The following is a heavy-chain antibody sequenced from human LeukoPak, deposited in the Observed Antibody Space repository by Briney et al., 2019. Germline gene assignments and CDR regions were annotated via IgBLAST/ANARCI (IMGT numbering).Heavy chain of an antibody. CDR3: ARERGITGTTYYDY. CDR2: ISSNGGIT. Sequence: GGSLRLSCAASGFTFSSYAMHWVRQAPGKGLEYVSAISSNGGITYYANSVKDRFPISRDNSKNTLYLQMGSQRAEDMAVYYCARERGITGTTYYDYWGQGTLVAVSS. V-gene: IGHV3-64*01. D-gene: IGHD1-20*01. CDR1: GFTFSSYA. J-gene: IGHJ4*02.